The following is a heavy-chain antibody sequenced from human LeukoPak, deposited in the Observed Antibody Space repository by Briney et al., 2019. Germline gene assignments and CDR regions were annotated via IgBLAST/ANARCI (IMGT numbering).Heavy chain of an antibody. CDR2: INHSGST. D-gene: IGHD1-26*01. Sequence: SETLSLTCAVYGGSFSGYYWSWVRQPPGKGLEWIGEINHSGSTNYNPSLKSRVTISVGTSKNQFSLKLSSVTAADTAVYYCARGMVGATPGYYYYMDVWGKGTTVTVSS. CDR3: ARGMVGATPGYYYYMDV. V-gene: IGHV4-34*01. CDR1: GGSFSGYY. J-gene: IGHJ6*03.